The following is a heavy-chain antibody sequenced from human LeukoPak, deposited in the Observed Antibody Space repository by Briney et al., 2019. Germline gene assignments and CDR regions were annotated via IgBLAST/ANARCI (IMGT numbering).Heavy chain of an antibody. CDR3: TTDGVLWFGALI. CDR2: IKSKTDGGTT. CDR1: GFTFSNAW. D-gene: IGHD3-10*01. V-gene: IGHV3-15*01. Sequence: PGGSLRLSSAASGFTFSNAWMSWVRQAPGKGLEWVGRIKSKTDGGTTDYAAPVKGRFTISRDDSKNTLYLQMNSLKTEDTAVYYCTTDGVLWFGALIWGQGTMVTVSS. J-gene: IGHJ3*02.